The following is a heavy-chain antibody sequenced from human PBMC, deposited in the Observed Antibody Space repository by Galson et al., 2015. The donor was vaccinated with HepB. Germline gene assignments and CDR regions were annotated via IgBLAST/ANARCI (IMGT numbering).Heavy chain of an antibody. CDR3: AKRAYYDFWSGFEFDY. Sequence: SLRLSCAASGFTFSSHGMHWVRQAPGKGLEWVAVISYDGSNKYYADSVKGRFTISRDNSKNTLYLQMNSLRAEDTAVYYCAKRAYYDFWSGFEFDYWGQGTLVTVSS. CDR1: GFTFSSHG. J-gene: IGHJ4*02. CDR2: ISYDGSNK. V-gene: IGHV3-30*18. D-gene: IGHD3-3*01.